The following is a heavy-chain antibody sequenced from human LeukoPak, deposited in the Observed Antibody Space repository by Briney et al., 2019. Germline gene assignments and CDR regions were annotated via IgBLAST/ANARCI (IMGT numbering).Heavy chain of an antibody. D-gene: IGHD6-13*01. CDR3: ARETPDSSSWTAFDF. Sequence: GGSLRLSCAASEFTFSSYGMHWVRQAPGKGLEWVAFIRYDGSNKYYADSVKGRFTISRDNSKNTLYLQMNSLGAEDTAVYYCARETPDSSSWTAFDFWGQGTLVTVSS. CDR1: EFTFSSYG. CDR2: IRYDGSNK. V-gene: IGHV3-30*02. J-gene: IGHJ4*02.